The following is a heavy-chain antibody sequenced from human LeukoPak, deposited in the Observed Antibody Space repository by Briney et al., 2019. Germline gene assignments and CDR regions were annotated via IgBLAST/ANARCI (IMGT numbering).Heavy chain of an antibody. CDR3: ANEVSLPPSHDY. V-gene: IGHV3-23*01. J-gene: IGHJ4*02. CDR2: ISGSGGST. Sequence: PGGSLRLSCAASGFTFSSYAMSWVRQAPGKGLEWVSAISGSGGSTYYADSVKGRFTISRDNSKDTLYLQMNSLRAEDTAVYYCANEVSLPPSHDYWGQGTLVTVSS. CDR1: GFTFSSYA.